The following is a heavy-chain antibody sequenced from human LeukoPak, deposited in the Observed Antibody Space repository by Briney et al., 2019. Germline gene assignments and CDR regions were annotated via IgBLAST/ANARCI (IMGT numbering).Heavy chain of an antibody. Sequence: QSGGSLRLSCAVSGFIFSSNCMSWVRQAPGKGLEWVAKIKEDGNEIYYVDSVKGRFTISRDNTKNSLFLQMNSLRAEDTAVYYCATGGAVAGRFAYWGQGTLVTVSS. D-gene: IGHD6-19*01. V-gene: IGHV3-7*01. J-gene: IGHJ4*02. CDR1: GFIFSSNC. CDR2: IKEDGNEI. CDR3: ATGGAVAGRFAY.